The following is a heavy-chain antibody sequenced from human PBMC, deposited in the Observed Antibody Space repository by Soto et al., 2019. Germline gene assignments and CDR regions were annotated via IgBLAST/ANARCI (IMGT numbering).Heavy chain of an antibody. J-gene: IGHJ6*02. CDR2: IYPGDSDT. CDR3: ARLEDSTTHYYYYGMDV. V-gene: IGHV5-51*01. Sequence: GESLKISCKGSGYSFTSYWIGWVRQMPGKGLEWMGFIYPGDSDTRYSPSFQGQVTISADKSVSTAYLQWSSLQASDSAMYFCARLEDSTTHYYYYGMDVWGQGTTVTVS. CDR1: GYSFTSYW.